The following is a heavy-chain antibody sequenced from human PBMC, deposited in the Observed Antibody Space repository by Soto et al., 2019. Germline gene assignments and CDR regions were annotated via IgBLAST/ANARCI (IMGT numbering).Heavy chain of an antibody. CDR3: ARHSSGRTLEYFQH. J-gene: IGHJ1*01. CDR1: GGSISSSSYY. V-gene: IGHV4-39*01. D-gene: IGHD6-19*01. Sequence: QLQLQESGPGLVKPSETLSLTCTVSGGSISSSSYYWGWIRQPPGKGLEWIGSIYYSGSTYYNPSLKSRVPISVDTSKNQFSLKLSAVTAADTAVYYCARHSSGRTLEYFQHWGQGTLVTVSS. CDR2: IYYSGST.